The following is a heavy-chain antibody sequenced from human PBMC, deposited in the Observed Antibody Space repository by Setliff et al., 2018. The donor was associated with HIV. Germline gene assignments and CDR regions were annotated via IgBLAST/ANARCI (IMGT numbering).Heavy chain of an antibody. D-gene: IGHD2-15*01. CDR3: ARSPRTATTISARFHYMDV. J-gene: IGHJ6*03. CDR1: GGSVRSGDYY. V-gene: IGHV4-31*03. Sequence: TLSLTCSVSGGSVRSGDYYWTWIRQLPGKGLEWIGYVYYSGSTYYNPPLKSRVTISADTSKKNQFSLNLSSVTAADTAFYYCARSPRTATTISARFHYMDVWGKGTTVTVSS. CDR2: VYYSGST.